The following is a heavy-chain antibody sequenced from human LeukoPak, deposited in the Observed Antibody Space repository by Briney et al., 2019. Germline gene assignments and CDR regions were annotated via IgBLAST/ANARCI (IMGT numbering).Heavy chain of an antibody. CDR1: GFTVSSNY. Sequence: GGSLGLSCAASGFTVSSNYISWVRQAPGKGLEWVSLIYSGGSTYYADSVKGRFSISRDNSKNTLFLQMNSLRAEDTAVYYCATDAHWGQGTLVTVSS. J-gene: IGHJ4*02. CDR3: ATDAH. CDR2: IYSGGST. V-gene: IGHV3-53*01.